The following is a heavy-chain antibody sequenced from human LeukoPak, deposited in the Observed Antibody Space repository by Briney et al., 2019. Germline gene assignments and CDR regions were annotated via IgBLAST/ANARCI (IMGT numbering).Heavy chain of an antibody. Sequence: PSETLSLTCTVSGGSISSSSYYWGWIRQPPGKGLEWIGSIYYSGSTYYNPSPKSRVTISVDTSKTQCSLKLSSVTAADTAVYYCANFFNFDGFDIWGQGTMVTVSS. V-gene: IGHV4-39*01. J-gene: IGHJ3*02. CDR3: ANFFNFDGFDI. D-gene: IGHD1-1*01. CDR1: GGSISSSSYY. CDR2: IYYSGST.